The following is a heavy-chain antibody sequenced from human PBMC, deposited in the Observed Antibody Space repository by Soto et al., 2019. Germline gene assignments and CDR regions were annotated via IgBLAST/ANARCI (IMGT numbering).Heavy chain of an antibody. D-gene: IGHD6-19*01. CDR1: GYTFTGYY. CDR3: ARDREAVALIMDV. V-gene: IGHV1-2*02. Sequence: ASVKVSCKASGYTFTGYYMHWVRQAPGQGLEWMGWINPNSGGTNYAQKFQGRVTMTRDTSISTAYMELSRLRSDDTAVYYCARDREAVALIMDVWAQGTTVTVSS. J-gene: IGHJ6*02. CDR2: INPNSGGT.